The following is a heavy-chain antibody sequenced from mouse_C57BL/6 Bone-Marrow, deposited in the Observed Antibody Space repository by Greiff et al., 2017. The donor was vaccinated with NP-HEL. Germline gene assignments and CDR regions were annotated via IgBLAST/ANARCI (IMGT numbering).Heavy chain of an antibody. Sequence: VQLQQPGAELVKPGASVKLSCKASGYTFTSYWMHWVKQRPGQGLEWIGMIHPNSGSTNYNEKFKSKATLTVDKSSSTAYMQLSSLTSEDSAVYYCARDYGRAWYFDVWGTGTTVTVSS. CDR2: IHPNSGST. V-gene: IGHV1-64*01. D-gene: IGHD1-1*01. J-gene: IGHJ1*03. CDR1: GYTFTSYW. CDR3: ARDYGRAWYFDV.